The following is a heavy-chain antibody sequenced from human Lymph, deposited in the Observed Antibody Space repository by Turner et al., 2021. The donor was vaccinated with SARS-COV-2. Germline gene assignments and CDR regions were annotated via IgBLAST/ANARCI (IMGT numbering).Heavy chain of an antibody. J-gene: IGHJ4*02. V-gene: IGHV4-59*01. Sequence: QVQLQESGPGLVKPSETLSLTCTVSGGSISSYYWSWIRQPPGKGLEWIGYIFYSGSTKYSPSLKIRVTISVDTSKNQFSLKLSSVTAADTAVYYCARVVPAGWYYFDYWGQGTLVTVSS. CDR1: GGSISSYY. CDR3: ARVVPAGWYYFDY. CDR2: IFYSGST. D-gene: IGHD2-2*01.